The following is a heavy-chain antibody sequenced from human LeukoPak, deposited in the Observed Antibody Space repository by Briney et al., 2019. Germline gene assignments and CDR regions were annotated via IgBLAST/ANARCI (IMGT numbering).Heavy chain of an antibody. V-gene: IGHV1-46*01. D-gene: IGHD2-21*02. J-gene: IGHJ4*02. CDR3: ARDVHGPYCGGDCYSFDY. Sequence: ASVKVSCKASGYTFTSYYMHWVRQAPGQGLEWMGIINPSGGSTSYAQKFQGRVTITTDESTSTAYMELSSLRSEDTAVYYCARDVHGPYCGGDCYSFDYWGQGTLVTVSS. CDR1: GYTFTSYY. CDR2: INPSGGST.